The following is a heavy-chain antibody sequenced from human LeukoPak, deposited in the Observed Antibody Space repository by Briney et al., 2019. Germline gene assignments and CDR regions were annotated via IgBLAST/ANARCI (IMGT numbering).Heavy chain of an antibody. Sequence: GGSLRLSCAASGFIFSSFSISWVRQAPGKWLEWVSFIDGPASNIYYAGSVKGRFTISRDNDKYSVHLQMSSLRAEDTGVYYCTTYGRNGYRGYFWGQGALVTVSS. CDR2: IDGPASNI. CDR3: TTYGRNGYRGYF. V-gene: IGHV3-48*03. J-gene: IGHJ4*02. D-gene: IGHD5-24*01. CDR1: GFIFSSFS.